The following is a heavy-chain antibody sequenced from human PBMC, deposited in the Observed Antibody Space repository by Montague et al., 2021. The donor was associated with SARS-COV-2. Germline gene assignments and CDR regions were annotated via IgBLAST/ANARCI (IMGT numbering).Heavy chain of an antibody. V-gene: IGHV3-7*01. D-gene: IGHD3/OR15-3a*01. CDR3: ARVDYQVPYYYYAGMDL. CDR1: GFTFTNYW. Sequence: SLRLFCAASGFTFTNYWMTWVRLAPGKGLEWVATINQHGGENYYVGSVKGRFTISRDNAKKSVYLQINSLGAEDTAVYYCARVDYQVPYYYYAGMDLWGQGTTVTVSS. J-gene: IGHJ6*02. CDR2: INQHGGEN.